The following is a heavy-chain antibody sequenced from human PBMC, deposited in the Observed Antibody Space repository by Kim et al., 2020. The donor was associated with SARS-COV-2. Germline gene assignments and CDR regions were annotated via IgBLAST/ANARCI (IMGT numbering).Heavy chain of an antibody. CDR2: ISGSGGST. V-gene: IGHV3-23*01. D-gene: IGHD3-22*01. CDR3: AKASRRYYYDSSGYYNDY. CDR1: GFTFSSYA. J-gene: IGHJ4*02. Sequence: GGSLRLSCAASGFTFSSYAMSWVRQAPGKGLEWVSAISGSGGSTYYADSVKGRFTISRDNSKNTLYLQMNSLRAEDTAVYYCAKASRRYYYDSSGYYNDYWGQGTLVTVSS.